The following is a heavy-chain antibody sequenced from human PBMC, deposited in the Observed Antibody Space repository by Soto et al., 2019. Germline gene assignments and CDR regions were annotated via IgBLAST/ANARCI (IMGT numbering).Heavy chain of an antibody. CDR3: ASRYCSGGSCYSPSYYYMDV. CDR2: IIPILGIA. J-gene: IGHJ6*03. D-gene: IGHD2-15*01. CDR1: GGTFSSYT. V-gene: IGHV1-69*02. Sequence: QVQLVQSGAEVKKPGSSVKVSCKASGGTFSSYTISWVRQAPGQGLEWRGRIIPILGIANYAQKFQGRVTSTADKSTSTAYLELSSLRSEDTAVYYCASRYCSGGSCYSPSYYYMDVWGKGTTVTVSS.